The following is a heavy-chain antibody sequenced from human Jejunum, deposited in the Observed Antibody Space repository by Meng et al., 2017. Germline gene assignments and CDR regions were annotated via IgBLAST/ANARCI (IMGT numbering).Heavy chain of an antibody. Sequence: QGQLHEWGRGLLKPSETLSLTCAVYGGSFSGHYWTWIRQPPGKGLEWIGEINDSGSTHYNPSLGSRVTISVDTSKSQFSLKLISVTAADTGVYYCVDSKWSANYWGQGTLVTVSS. CDR3: VDSKWSANY. CDR2: INDSGST. V-gene: IGHV4-34*01. CDR1: GGSFSGHY. D-gene: IGHD3-3*01. J-gene: IGHJ4*02.